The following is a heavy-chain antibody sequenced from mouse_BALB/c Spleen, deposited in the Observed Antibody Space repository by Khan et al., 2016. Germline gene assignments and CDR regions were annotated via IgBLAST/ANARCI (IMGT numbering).Heavy chain of an antibody. Sequence: VQLQQPGPELVKPGASVKISCKASGYTFTDYNMHWVKQSHGKSLEWIGYIYPYNGGTGYNQKFKSKATLTVDNSSRTAYMELRSLTSEDFAVSYCAKGAGSYFDLWGAGTTVTVSS. CDR2: IYPYNGGT. CDR1: GYTFTDYN. CDR3: AKGAGSYFDL. V-gene: IGHV1S29*02. J-gene: IGHJ1*01. D-gene: IGHD3-3*01.